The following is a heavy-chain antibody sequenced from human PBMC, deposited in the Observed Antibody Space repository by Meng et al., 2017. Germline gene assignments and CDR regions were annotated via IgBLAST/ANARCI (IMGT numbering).Heavy chain of an antibody. Sequence: EVQRAETGGGLIQPGGSLRLSCTASGFSVTTSYMSWVRQAPGKGLEWVSVIYSGGSTYYADSVKGRFSISRDNSKNTLYLQMNSLRAEDTAVYYCARGLSTTYWYFDLWGRGTLVTVAS. J-gene: IGHJ2*01. D-gene: IGHD2/OR15-2a*01. CDR2: IYSGGST. CDR3: ARGLSTTYWYFDL. CDR1: GFSVTTSY. V-gene: IGHV3-53*02.